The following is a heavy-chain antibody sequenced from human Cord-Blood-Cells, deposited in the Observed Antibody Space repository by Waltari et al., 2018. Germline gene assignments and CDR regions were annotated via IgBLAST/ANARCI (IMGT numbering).Heavy chain of an antibody. CDR3: ARDLGDFWSGYYDY. D-gene: IGHD3-3*01. V-gene: IGHV3-30-3*01. Sequence: QVQLVESGGGVVQPGRSLRLSCAASGFTFSSYAMHWVRPGPGKGLEWVAVISYDGSNKYYADSVKGRFTISRDNSKNTLYLQMNSLRAEDTAVYYCARDLGDFWSGYYDYWGQGTLVTVSS. CDR1: GFTFSSYA. J-gene: IGHJ4*02. CDR2: ISYDGSNK.